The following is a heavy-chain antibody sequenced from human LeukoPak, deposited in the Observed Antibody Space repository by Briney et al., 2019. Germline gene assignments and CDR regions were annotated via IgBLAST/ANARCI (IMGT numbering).Heavy chain of an antibody. CDR1: GGSISSGDYY. CDR3: ARELVGYGDYVGVFDY. J-gene: IGHJ4*02. D-gene: IGHD4-17*01. CDR2: IYYSGST. V-gene: IGHV4-30-4*08. Sequence: SETLPLTCTVSGGSISSGDYYWSWIHQPPGKGLEWIGYIYYSGSTYYNPSLKSRVTISVDTSKNQFSLKLSSVTAADTAVYYCARELVGYGDYVGVFDYWGQGTLVTVSS.